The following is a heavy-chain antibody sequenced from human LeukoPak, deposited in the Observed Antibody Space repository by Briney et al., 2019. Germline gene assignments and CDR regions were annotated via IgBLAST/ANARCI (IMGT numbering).Heavy chain of an antibody. D-gene: IGHD3-10*01. CDR1: GYSFTTYR. Sequence: GESLKFSCESSGYSFTTYRIGWLRQRHGTGLEWVGAIYPDDSDTRYSPSFQGQVAISADRSIRTAYLKWNSLKASDTGMYYCAGQRGASGTVNWFDPWGQGTLVTVPS. J-gene: IGHJ5*02. CDR2: IYPDDSDT. V-gene: IGHV5-51*01. CDR3: AGQRGASGTVNWFDP.